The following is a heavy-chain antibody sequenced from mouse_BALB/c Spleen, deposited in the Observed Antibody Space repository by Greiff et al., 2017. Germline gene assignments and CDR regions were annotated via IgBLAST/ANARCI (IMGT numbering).Heavy chain of an antibody. V-gene: IGHV2-2*02. CDR1: GFSLTSYG. CDR3: ARERYYGSSYDFDY. Sequence: VKLMESVPGLVQPSQSLSITCTVSGFSLTSYGVHWVRQSPGKGLEWLGVIWSGGSTDYNAAFISRLSISKDNSKSQVFFKMNSLQANDTAIYYCARERYYGSSYDFDYWGQGTTLTVSS. CDR2: IWSGGST. J-gene: IGHJ2*01. D-gene: IGHD1-1*01.